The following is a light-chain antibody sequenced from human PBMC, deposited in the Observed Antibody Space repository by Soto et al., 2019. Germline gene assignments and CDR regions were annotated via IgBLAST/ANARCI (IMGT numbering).Light chain of an antibody. J-gene: IGLJ2*01. V-gene: IGLV1-40*01. CDR2: GNS. CDR1: SSNIGADYD. Sequence: QSVLTQPASVSGAPGQRVTISCTGSSSNIGADYDVHWYQQLPGTAPKLLIYGNSNRPSGVPDRFSGSKSGTSASLAITGFQAEDEADDYCQSYDSSLSAVVFGGGTKLTVL. CDR3: QSYDSSLSAVV.